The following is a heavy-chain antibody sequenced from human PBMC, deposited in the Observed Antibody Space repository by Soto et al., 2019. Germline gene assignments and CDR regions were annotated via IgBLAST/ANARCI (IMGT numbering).Heavy chain of an antibody. D-gene: IGHD6-13*01. CDR1: VITFSAYG. CDR2: ILYDGSKK. CDR3: ARGYISSSGYVVDP. Sequence: GGSLRVSWAAYVITFSAYGVHWIRQAPGKGLEWLAVILYDGSKKEYADCVRGRFTISRDNSKNTRYLQMNSLRAEDTAVYYCARGYISSSGYVVDPWGKGTLVTVPP. V-gene: IGHV3-33*05. J-gene: IGHJ5*02.